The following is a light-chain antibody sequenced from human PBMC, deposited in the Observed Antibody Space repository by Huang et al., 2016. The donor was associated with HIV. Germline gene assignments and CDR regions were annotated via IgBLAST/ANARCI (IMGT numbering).Light chain of an antibody. CDR2: TVS. CDR1: QNITKS. J-gene: IGKJ1*01. Sequence: DIQMTQSPPSLSASVGDRVTFTCRADQNITKSLKWYQQKPWKAPKLLIYTVSTLESGVPSRFSVSGSGSRFTLNIGNLQPEDFATYYCQQSFSVPRTFG. CDR3: QQSFSVPRT. V-gene: IGKV1-39*01.